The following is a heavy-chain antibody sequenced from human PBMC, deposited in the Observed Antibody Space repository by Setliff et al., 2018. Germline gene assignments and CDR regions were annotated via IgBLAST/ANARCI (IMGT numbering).Heavy chain of an antibody. CDR3: ARVRNTQNGFFDY. D-gene: IGHD1-1*01. V-gene: IGHV4-61*09. CDR1: GGSISSGTYF. Sequence: TLSLTCTVSGGSISSGTYFWSWIRQPAGKGLEWIGEIYHSGSTNYNPSLKSRVTISVDKSKNQFSLKLSSVTAADTAVYYCARVRNTQNGFFDYWSQGTLVTVSS. CDR2: IYHSGST. J-gene: IGHJ4*02.